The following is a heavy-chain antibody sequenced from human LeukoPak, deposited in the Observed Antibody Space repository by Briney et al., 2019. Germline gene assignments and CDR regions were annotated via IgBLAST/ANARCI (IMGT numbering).Heavy chain of an antibody. V-gene: IGHV4-38-2*02. CDR3: ARDWYSSSSAGQIFDY. CDR2: VYHSGST. CDR1: GYPISRGYY. Sequence: SETLSLTCTVSGYPISRGYYWGWIRQPPGKGLEWIGSVYHSGSTYQNPSLKSRVTISLDTSKNQFSLKLSSVTAADTAVNYCARDWYSSSSAGQIFDYWGQGTLVTVSS. J-gene: IGHJ4*02. D-gene: IGHD6-6*01.